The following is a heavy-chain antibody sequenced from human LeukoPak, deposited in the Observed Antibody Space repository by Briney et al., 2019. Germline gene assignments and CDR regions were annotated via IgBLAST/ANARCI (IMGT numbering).Heavy chain of an antibody. CDR3: ARQWEAAREFDY. CDR1: GYSFTSYW. CDR2: IDPSGSYT. D-gene: IGHD6-6*01. Sequence: GESLKISCKGSGYSFTSYWISWVRQMPGKGLEWMGRIDPSGSYTNYSPSFQGQVTFSADRSISTAYLQWSSLKASDTAMYYCARQWEAAREFDYWGQGTLVTVSS. J-gene: IGHJ4*02. V-gene: IGHV5-10-1*04.